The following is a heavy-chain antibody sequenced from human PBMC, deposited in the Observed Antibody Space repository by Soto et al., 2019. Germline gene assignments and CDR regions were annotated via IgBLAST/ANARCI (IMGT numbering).Heavy chain of an antibody. V-gene: IGHV3-48*02. Sequence: GGSLRLSCAASGFTFSSYSMNWVRQAPGKGLEWVSYISSSSSTIYYADSVKGRFTISRDNAKNSLYLQMNSLRDEDTAVYYCVAYDYGAGSLKAGGMDVWGQGTTVTVSS. D-gene: IGHD3-10*01. CDR1: GFTFSSYS. CDR2: ISSSSSTI. J-gene: IGHJ6*02. CDR3: VAYDYGAGSLKAGGMDV.